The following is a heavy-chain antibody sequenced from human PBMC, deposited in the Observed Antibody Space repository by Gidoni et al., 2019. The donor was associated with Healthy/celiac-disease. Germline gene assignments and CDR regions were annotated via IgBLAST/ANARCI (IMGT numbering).Heavy chain of an antibody. CDR3: AHRRREYGSGSYCLPRFDY. CDR2: IYWDADK. J-gene: IGHJ4*02. CDR1: GFSLSTSGVG. D-gene: IGHD3-10*01. V-gene: IGHV2-5*02. Sequence: QITLKESGPTLVKPTQTLTLTGTFSGFSLSTSGVGVGWIRQPPGKALEWLALIYWDADKRYSPSLKSRLTITKDTSKNQVVLTMTNMDPVDTATYYCAHRRREYGSGSYCLPRFDYWGQGTLVTVSS.